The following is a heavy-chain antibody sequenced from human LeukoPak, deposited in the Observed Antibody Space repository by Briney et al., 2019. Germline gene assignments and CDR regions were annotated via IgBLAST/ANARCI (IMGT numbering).Heavy chain of an antibody. CDR2: IYSGGRT. V-gene: IGHV3-53*01. CDR1: GFXVSSNY. J-gene: IGHJ4*02. CDR3: ARGDYDSSGYYEV. D-gene: IGHD3-22*01. Sequence: PGGSLRLSCAASGFXVSSNYISWVRQAPGKGLEWVSVIYSGGRTYYADSVKGRFTTSRDSSKNTLYLQMNSLRAEDTAVYYCARGDYDSSGYYEVWGQGTLVTVSS.